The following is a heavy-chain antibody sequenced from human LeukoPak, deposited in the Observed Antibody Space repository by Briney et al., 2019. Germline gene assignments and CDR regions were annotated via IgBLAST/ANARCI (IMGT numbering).Heavy chain of an antibody. V-gene: IGHV4-34*01. CDR1: GGSFSGYY. CDR2: INHSGST. D-gene: IGHD3-3*01. CDR3: ARRPSARFWSGYDY. Sequence: SETLSLTCAVYGGSFSGYYWSWIRQPPGKGLEWIGEINHSGSTYYNPSLKSRVTISVDRSKNQFSLKLSSVTAADTAVYYCARRPSARFWSGYDYWGQGTLVTVSS. J-gene: IGHJ4*02.